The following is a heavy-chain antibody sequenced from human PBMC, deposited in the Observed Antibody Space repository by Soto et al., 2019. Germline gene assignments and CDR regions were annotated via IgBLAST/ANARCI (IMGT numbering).Heavy chain of an antibody. V-gene: IGHV3-23*01. CDR1: GVSFSDYA. D-gene: IGHD6-13*01. CDR3: AKRSLYSSGWYSLIFDY. J-gene: IGHJ4*02. CDR2: ISESGGST. Sequence: LRLSCAASGVSFSDYAMSWVRQAPGKGLEWVSVISESGGSTHYADSVRGRFTVSGDNSKNSLSLRMNSLRDEDTAVYFCAKRSLYSSGWYSLIFDYWGQGALVTVS.